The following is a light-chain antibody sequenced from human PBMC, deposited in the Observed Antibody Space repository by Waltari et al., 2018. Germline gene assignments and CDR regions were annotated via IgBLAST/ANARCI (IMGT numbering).Light chain of an antibody. CDR1: QSVASY. V-gene: IGKV3-11*01. CDR2: DVS. CDR3: QQRNLWPST. J-gene: IGKJ4*01. Sequence: EIVLTQSPATLSLSPGERATLSCRASQSVASYLAWYQQKPGQPPRLLINDVSNRATGIPARVSGSGSGTDFTLTISSLEPEDFAVYYCQQRNLWPSTCGGGTKVEIK.